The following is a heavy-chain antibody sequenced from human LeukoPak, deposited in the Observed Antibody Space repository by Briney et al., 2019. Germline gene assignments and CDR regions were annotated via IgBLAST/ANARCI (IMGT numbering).Heavy chain of an antibody. CDR1: GGSISSSIYY. CDR3: ASPGYCSSTNCDPFFGPDFYYMDV. D-gene: IGHD2-2*01. J-gene: IGHJ6*03. V-gene: IGHV4-39*01. Sequence: SETLSLTCNVSGGSISSSIYYWGWIRQPPGKGLEWIGSIYYSGSTYYNPSLKSRVTISVDTSKNQFSLKLSSVTAADTAVYYCASPGYCSSTNCDPFFGPDFYYMDVWGKGTTVTVSS. CDR2: IYYSGST.